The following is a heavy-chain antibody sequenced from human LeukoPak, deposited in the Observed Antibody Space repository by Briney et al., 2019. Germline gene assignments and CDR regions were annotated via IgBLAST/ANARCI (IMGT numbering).Heavy chain of an antibody. V-gene: IGHV1-2*04. J-gene: IGHJ6*02. Sequence: ASVKVSCKASGYTFTGYYMHWVRQAPGQGLEWMGWINPNSGGTNYAQKFQGWVTMTRDTSISTAYMELSRLRSDDTAVYYCARDISRIAVAATPSEYYYYCMDVWGQGTTVTVSS. CDR2: INPNSGGT. CDR1: GYTFTGYY. D-gene: IGHD6-19*01. CDR3: ARDISRIAVAATPSEYYYYCMDV.